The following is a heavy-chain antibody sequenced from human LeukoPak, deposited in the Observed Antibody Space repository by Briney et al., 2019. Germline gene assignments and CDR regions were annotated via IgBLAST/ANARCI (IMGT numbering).Heavy chain of an antibody. V-gene: IGHV4-59*01. Sequence: SETLSLTCTVSGGSISSYYWSWIRQPPGKGLEWIGYIYYSGSTSYNPSLKSRVTISVDTSKNQFSLKLSSVTAADTAVYYCARGPNSSGWSFDYWGQGTLVTVSS. CDR2: IYYSGST. D-gene: IGHD6-19*01. J-gene: IGHJ4*02. CDR1: GGSISSYY. CDR3: ARGPNSSGWSFDY.